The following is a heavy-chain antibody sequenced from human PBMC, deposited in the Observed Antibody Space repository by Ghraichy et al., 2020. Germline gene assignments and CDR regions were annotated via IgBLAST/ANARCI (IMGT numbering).Heavy chain of an antibody. V-gene: IGHV3-23*01. J-gene: IGHJ4*02. CDR3: ATRPYYDILTGYGGLDF. CDR1: GFTFSSYA. D-gene: IGHD3-9*01. CDR2: ISGSGDST. Sequence: GESLNISCAASGFTFSSYAMRWVRQAPGKGLEWVSAISGSGDSTYYADSVKGRFTISRDNSKNTLYLQMNSLRAEDSALYYCATRPYYDILTGYGGLDFWGQGTLVTVSS.